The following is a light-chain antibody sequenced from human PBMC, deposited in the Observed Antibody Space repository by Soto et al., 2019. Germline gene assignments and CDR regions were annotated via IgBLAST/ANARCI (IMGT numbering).Light chain of an antibody. CDR3: QQYQTYSRT. CDR2: DVS. J-gene: IGKJ1*01. Sequence: DLQMTQSPSTVSASVGDRITITCRASQSINTWLAWYRQRPGEAPQLLIYDVSTLAMGVPARFSGRGSGTDFTLSISRLQADDFATFYCQQYQTYSRTFGQGTKVEVK. CDR1: QSINTW. V-gene: IGKV1-5*01.